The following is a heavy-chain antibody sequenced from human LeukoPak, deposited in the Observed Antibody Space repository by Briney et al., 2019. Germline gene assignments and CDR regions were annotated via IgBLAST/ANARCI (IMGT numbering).Heavy chain of an antibody. CDR1: GYTFTGYY. Sequence: ASVKVSCKASGYTFTGYYMHWVRQAPGQGLEWMGWINPNSGGTNCAQKFQGRVTMTRDTSISTAYMELSRLRSDDTGVYYCASFNRVAAAGTTGDYWGQGTLVTVSS. CDR3: ASFNRVAAAGTTGDY. J-gene: IGHJ4*02. V-gene: IGHV1-2*02. CDR2: INPNSGGT. D-gene: IGHD6-13*01.